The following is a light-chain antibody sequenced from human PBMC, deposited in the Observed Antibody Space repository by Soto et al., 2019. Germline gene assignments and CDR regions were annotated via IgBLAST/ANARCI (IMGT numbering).Light chain of an antibody. V-gene: IGKV3-20*01. CDR2: GAS. Sequence: DIVLTQSPDTLSLFPGERATLSCRASQNINRNYLAWYQQKPGQAPRLLIYGASSRATGIPDRFTGSGSGTHFTLTITRLEPEDFAVYFCQQYGNVPRTLGLGNKVDIK. CDR1: QNINRNY. CDR3: QQYGNVPRT. J-gene: IGKJ1*01.